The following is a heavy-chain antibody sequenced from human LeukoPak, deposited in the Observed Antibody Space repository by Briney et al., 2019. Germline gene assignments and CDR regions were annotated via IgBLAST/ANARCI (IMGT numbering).Heavy chain of an antibody. V-gene: IGHV3-48*04. CDR3: AREGGSGSYFAGLRDH. J-gene: IGHJ4*02. Sequence: GGSLRLSCAASGFTFSSYSMNWVRQAPGKGLEWVSYISSSGSTIYYADSVKGRFTISRDNAKNSLYLQMNSLRAEDTAVYYCAREGGSGSYFAGLRDHWGQGTLVTVSS. CDR2: ISSSGSTI. D-gene: IGHD1-26*01. CDR1: GFTFSSYS.